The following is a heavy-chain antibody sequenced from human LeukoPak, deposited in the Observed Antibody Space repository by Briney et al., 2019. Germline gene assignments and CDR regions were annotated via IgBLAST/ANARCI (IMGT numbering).Heavy chain of an antibody. CDR1: GYSFTDYW. V-gene: IGHV5-51*01. J-gene: IGHJ6*02. Sequence: GESLKISCKGSGYSFTDYWIGWVRQMPGKGLEWRGVIYPGDSDTKYSPSFQGQVTISADKSINTAYLQWSSLKASDTAIYYCARHSVVGTTNYYYGMDVWGQGTTVTVSS. CDR3: ARHSVVGTTNYYYGMDV. CDR2: IYPGDSDT. D-gene: IGHD1-26*01.